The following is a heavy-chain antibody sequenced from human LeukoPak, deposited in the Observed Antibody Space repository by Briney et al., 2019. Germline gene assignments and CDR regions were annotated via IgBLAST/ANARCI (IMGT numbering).Heavy chain of an antibody. CDR2: INHSGST. CDR1: GGPFSGYY. V-gene: IGHV4-34*01. CDR3: ARVKSYYGSGSYCFDY. J-gene: IGHJ4*02. D-gene: IGHD3-10*01. Sequence: SETLSLTCAVYGGPFSGYYWSWIRQPPGKGLEWIGEINHSGSTNYNPSLKSRVTISVDTSKNQFPLKLSSVTAADTAVYYCARVKSYYGSGSYCFDYWGQGTLVTVSS.